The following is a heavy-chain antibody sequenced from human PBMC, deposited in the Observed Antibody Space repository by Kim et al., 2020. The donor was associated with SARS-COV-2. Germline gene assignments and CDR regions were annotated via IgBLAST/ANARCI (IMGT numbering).Heavy chain of an antibody. CDR3: AKIRSTTVAGIGYDAFDI. D-gene: IGHD6-19*01. Sequence: KGRFTISRDTAKNSLYLQMNSLRAEDTALYYCAKIRSTTVAGIGYDAFDIWGQGTMVTVSS. V-gene: IGHV3-9*01. J-gene: IGHJ3*02.